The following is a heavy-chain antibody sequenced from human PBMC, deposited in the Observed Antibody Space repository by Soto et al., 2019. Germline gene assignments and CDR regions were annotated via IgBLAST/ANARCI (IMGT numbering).Heavy chain of an antibody. J-gene: IGHJ6*02. D-gene: IGHD5-12*01. CDR3: ARDFDVDIGALYYYYYGMDV. CDR1: GGTFSSYT. V-gene: IGHV1-69*04. CDR2: IIPILGIA. Sequence: ASVKVSCKASGGTFSSYTISWVRQAPGQGLEWLGRIIPILGIANYAQKFQGRVTITADKSTSTAYMELSSLRSEDTAVYYCARDFDVDIGALYYYYYGMDVWGQGTTVTVS.